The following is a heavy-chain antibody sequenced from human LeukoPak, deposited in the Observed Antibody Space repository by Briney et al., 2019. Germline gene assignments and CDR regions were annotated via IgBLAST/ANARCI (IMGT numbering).Heavy chain of an antibody. CDR3: AREPGYYYDSSGYSHFDY. CDR1: GFTFDDYA. CDR2: ISWNSGSI. V-gene: IGHV3-9*01. D-gene: IGHD3-22*01. Sequence: GGSLRLSCAASGFTFDDYAMHWVRQAPGKGLEWVSGISWNSGSIGYADSVKGRFTISRDNAKNSLYLQMNSLRAEDTAVYYCAREPGYYYDSSGYSHFDYWGQGTLVTVSS. J-gene: IGHJ4*02.